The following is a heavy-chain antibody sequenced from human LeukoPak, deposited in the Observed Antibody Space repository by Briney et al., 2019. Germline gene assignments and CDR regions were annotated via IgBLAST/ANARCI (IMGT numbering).Heavy chain of an antibody. CDR3: ARPPRGIAASYYYMDV. V-gene: IGHV3-11*01. Sequence: PGGSLRLSCAASGFTFSDYYMSWIRQAPGKRLEWVSYISSSGSTIYYADSVKGRFTISRDNAKNSLYLQMNSLRAEDTAVYYCARPPRGIAASYYYMDVWGKGTTVTVSS. CDR1: GFTFSDYY. J-gene: IGHJ6*03. CDR2: ISSSGSTI. D-gene: IGHD6-13*01.